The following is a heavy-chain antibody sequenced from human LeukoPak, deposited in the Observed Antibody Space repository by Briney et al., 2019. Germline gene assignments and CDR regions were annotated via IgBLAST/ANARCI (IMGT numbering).Heavy chain of an antibody. V-gene: IGHV4-38-2*02. Sequence: SETLSLTCTVSGYSISSIYYWAWIRQPPGKGLEWIGNMFHSGTTAYNPSLKSRVTISKDTSKNQFSLNLRFVTAADTAVYYCARVVGATQLDYWGQGILVTVSS. J-gene: IGHJ4*02. CDR3: ARVVGATQLDY. CDR2: MFHSGTT. CDR1: GYSISSIYY. D-gene: IGHD1-26*01.